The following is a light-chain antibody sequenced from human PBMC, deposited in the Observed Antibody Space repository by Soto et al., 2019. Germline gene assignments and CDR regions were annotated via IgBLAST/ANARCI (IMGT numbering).Light chain of an antibody. CDR3: QQYYGLPLT. J-gene: IGKJ4*01. CDR1: QSVLYDSNKKNY. Sequence: DIVVTQSPDSLAVSLGERATINCKSSQSVLYDSNKKNYLAWYQQKPGQTPQLLIYWASTRESGVPDRISGSGCVRNITPLIGRLQTGDAEIYCCQQYYGLPLTFGGGTRVDIK. V-gene: IGKV4-1*01. CDR2: WAS.